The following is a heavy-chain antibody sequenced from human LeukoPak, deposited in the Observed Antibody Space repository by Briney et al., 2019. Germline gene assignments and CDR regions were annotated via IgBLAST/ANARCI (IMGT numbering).Heavy chain of an antibody. CDR1: GFPFSSYW. CDR3: TSVGYIAEDIDY. V-gene: IGHV3-7*01. CDR2: IKQDGSKK. J-gene: IGHJ4*02. D-gene: IGHD5-12*01. Sequence: PGGSLRLSCVASGFPFSSYWMTWVRQAPGKGLEWVANIKQDGSKKSYVDSVKGRSTTTSYNAKNSLYLYMNSLRAEDTAIYYCTSVGYIAEDIDYWGQGTLVTVSS.